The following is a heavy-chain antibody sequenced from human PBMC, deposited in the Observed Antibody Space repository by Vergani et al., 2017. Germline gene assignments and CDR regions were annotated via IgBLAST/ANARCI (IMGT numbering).Heavy chain of an antibody. V-gene: IGHV4-59*01. CDR1: GGSISSYY. Sequence: QVQLQESGPGLVKPSETLSLTCTVSGGSISSYYWSWIRQPPGKGLEWIGYNYYSGSTNSNPSLKSRVTISVDTSKNQFSLKLSSVTAADTAVYYCARDTYRDGYKSVAFDIWGQGTMVTVSS. CDR2: NYYSGST. J-gene: IGHJ3*02. D-gene: IGHD5-24*01. CDR3: ARDTYRDGYKSVAFDI.